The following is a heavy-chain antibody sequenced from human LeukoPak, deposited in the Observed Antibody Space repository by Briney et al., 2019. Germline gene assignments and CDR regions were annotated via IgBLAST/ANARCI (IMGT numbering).Heavy chain of an antibody. D-gene: IGHD3-22*01. J-gene: IGHJ4*02. CDR3: ARDHSSYYDSYYFAN. Sequence: GGSLRLSCAASGFTFSSYGMHWVRQAPGKGLEWVAVIWYDGSNKYYADSVKGRFIISRDNSKNTLYLQMHSLRAEDTAVYYCARDHSSYYDSYYFANWGQGTLVTVSS. CDR2: IWYDGSNK. CDR1: GFTFSSYG. V-gene: IGHV3-33*08.